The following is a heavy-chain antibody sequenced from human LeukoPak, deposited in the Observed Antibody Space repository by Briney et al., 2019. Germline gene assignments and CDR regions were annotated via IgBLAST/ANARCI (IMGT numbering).Heavy chain of an antibody. J-gene: IGHJ4*02. Sequence: PGGSLRLSCAASGFIVSSNYMSWVRQAPGKGLEWVSVIYSGGSTYYADSVKGRFTISRDNSKNTLYLQMNSLRAEDTAVYYCAGDGGFSGRDYWGQGTLVTVSS. CDR2: IYSGGST. CDR3: AGDGGFSGRDY. V-gene: IGHV3-53*01. D-gene: IGHD3-10*01. CDR1: GFIVSSNY.